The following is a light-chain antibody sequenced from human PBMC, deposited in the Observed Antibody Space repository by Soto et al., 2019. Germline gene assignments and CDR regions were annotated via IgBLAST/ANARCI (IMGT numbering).Light chain of an antibody. J-gene: IGLJ1*01. Sequence: QSALTQPPSASGSPGQSVTISCTGTSSDVGGYNSVSWYQHQPGKAPKLMIYEVSKRPSGVPDRFSGSKSANTASLTVSGLLAEDEADYYCSSYAGSNNYVFGPGTKLTVL. CDR1: SSDVGGYNS. V-gene: IGLV2-8*01. CDR2: EVS. CDR3: SSYAGSNNYV.